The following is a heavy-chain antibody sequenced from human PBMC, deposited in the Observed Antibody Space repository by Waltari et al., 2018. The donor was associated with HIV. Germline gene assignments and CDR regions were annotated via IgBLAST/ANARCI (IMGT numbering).Heavy chain of an antibody. CDR3: ARRIAVAGNNWFDP. V-gene: IGHV1-69*01. J-gene: IGHJ5*02. D-gene: IGHD6-19*01. CDR1: GGPFSSYA. Sequence: VQLVQSGAEVKKPGSSVKVSCKASGGPFSSYAISWVRQAPGQGLEWMGGIIPIFGTANYAQKFQGRVTITADESTSTAYMELSSLRSEDTAVYYCARRIAVAGNNWFDPWGQGTLVTVSS. CDR2: IIPIFGTA.